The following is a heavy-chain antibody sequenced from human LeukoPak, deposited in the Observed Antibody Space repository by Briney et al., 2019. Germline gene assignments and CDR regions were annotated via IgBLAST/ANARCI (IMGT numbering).Heavy chain of an antibody. Sequence: SETLSLTCTVSGGSISNGDYYWTWIRQPPGKGLEWIGYIHYNGNTYYNPSLKSRLTISVDTPKNQFSLNLNSVTAVDTAVYYCARERLPAATHFDYWGQGIQVTVPS. CDR1: GGSISNGDYY. CDR2: IHYNGNT. D-gene: IGHD6-25*01. CDR3: ARERLPAATHFDY. J-gene: IGHJ4*02. V-gene: IGHV4-30-4*01.